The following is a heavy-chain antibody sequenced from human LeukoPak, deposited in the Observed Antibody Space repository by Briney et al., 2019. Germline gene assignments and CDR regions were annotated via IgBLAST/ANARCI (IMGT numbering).Heavy chain of an antibody. D-gene: IGHD1-26*01. V-gene: IGHV4-38-2*02. CDR2: IYHSGST. CDR3: ARDRRREVDP. J-gene: IGHJ5*02. CDR1: GYSISSGYY. Sequence: SETLSLTCAVSGYSISSGYYWGWIRQPPGKGLEWIGSIYHSGSTYYNPSLKSRVTISVDTSKNQFSLKLSSVTAADTAVYYCARDRRREVDPWGQGTLVTVSP.